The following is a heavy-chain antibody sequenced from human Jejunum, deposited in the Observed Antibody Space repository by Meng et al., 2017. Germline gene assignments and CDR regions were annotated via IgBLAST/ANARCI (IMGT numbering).Heavy chain of an antibody. J-gene: IGHJ5*02. CDR3: AYGSGSYLNNRFDP. CDR1: VGTFSNYA. V-gene: IGHV1-69*12. Sequence: QVQLVQSGAEVKKPGSSVKISCKTSVGTFSNYAINWVRQAPGQGLEWMGGIIAISGAANYAQKFRGRVTFSADASTSTAYMDLTSLRSEDTAVYYCAYGSGSYLNNRFDPWGQGTLVTVSS. D-gene: IGHD3-10*01. CDR2: IIAISGAA.